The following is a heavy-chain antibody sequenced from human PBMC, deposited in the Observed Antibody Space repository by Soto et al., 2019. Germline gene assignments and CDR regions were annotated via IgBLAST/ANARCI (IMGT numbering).Heavy chain of an antibody. D-gene: IGHD2-8*02. CDR3: ARDKITGLFDY. CDR1: GGSFSGYY. Sequence: QVQLQQWGAGLLKPSETRSLPCAVYGGSFSGYYWTWIRQPPGTGLEWIGEINHSGSTNYNPSLKSRVTIAVDTSKNQFSLKLTSVTAADTAVYYCARDKITGLFDYWGQGTLVTVSS. V-gene: IGHV4-34*01. CDR2: INHSGST. J-gene: IGHJ4*02.